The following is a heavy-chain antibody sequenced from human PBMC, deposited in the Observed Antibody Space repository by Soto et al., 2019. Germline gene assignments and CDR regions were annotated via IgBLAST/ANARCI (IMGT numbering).Heavy chain of an antibody. Sequence: LGLSCSASGFIFSESTIYWVRQVPGKGLEAISAVSTSGRSTYYADSVKDRFTISRDNSKNTLFLQMGSLRPEDTAIYYCVKQAHGLDGVAFDYWGQGTQVTVS. D-gene: IGHD2-15*01. CDR2: VSTSGRST. J-gene: IGHJ4*02. CDR3: VKQAHGLDGVAFDY. V-gene: IGHV3-64D*06. CDR1: GFIFSEST.